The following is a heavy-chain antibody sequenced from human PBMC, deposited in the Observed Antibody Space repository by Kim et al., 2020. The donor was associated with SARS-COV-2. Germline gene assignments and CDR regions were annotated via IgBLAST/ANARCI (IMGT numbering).Heavy chain of an antibody. CDR2: ISSSSSYI. Sequence: GGSLRLSCAASGFTFSSYSMNWVRQAPGKGLEWVSSISSSSSYIYYADSVKGRFTISRDNAKNSLYLQMNSLRAEDTAVYYCARESPHTVVPAAIVDYWGQGTLVTVSS. J-gene: IGHJ4*02. CDR3: ARESPHTVVPAAIVDY. D-gene: IGHD2-2*01. V-gene: IGHV3-21*01. CDR1: GFTFSSYS.